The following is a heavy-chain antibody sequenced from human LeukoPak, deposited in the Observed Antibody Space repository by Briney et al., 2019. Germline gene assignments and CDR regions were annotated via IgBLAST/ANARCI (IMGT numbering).Heavy chain of an antibody. V-gene: IGHV4-39*01. CDR1: GVSISSSNSY. CDR2: IYYSGNT. Sequence: SETLSLTCTVSGVSISSSNSYWGWIRQPPGKGLEWIGSIYYSGNTYYNASLKSQVSISIDTSKNQFPLRLTSVTAADTAVYYCARLPRGLIRSYWGQGTLVTVSS. D-gene: IGHD3-16*01. CDR3: ARLPRGLIRSY. J-gene: IGHJ4*02.